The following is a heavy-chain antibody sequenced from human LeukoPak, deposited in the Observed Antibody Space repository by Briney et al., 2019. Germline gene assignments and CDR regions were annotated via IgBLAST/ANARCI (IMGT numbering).Heavy chain of an antibody. CDR1: GFTFSSYS. D-gene: IGHD5-24*01. CDR3: ARVEMATIGDY. Sequence: GGSLRLSCAASGFTFSSYSMNWVRQAPGKGLEWVSCISTSSSTIYYADSVKGRFTISRDNAKNSLYLQMNSLRVEDTAVYYCARVEMATIGDYWGQGTLVTVSS. J-gene: IGHJ4*02. V-gene: IGHV3-48*01. CDR2: ISTSSSTI.